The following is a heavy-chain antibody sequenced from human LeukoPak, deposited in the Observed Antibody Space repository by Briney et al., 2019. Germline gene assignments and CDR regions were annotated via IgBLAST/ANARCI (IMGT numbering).Heavy chain of an antibody. V-gene: IGHV1-2*02. Sequence: ASVKVSCKASGYTFSGYYVHWVRQAPGQGLEWMGWISPNSDDTNYAQKFQGRVTMTRDTSIGTAYMDLSRLRSDDTAVYFCARSRGQSGWFNYYGMDVWGQGTTVTVS. J-gene: IGHJ6*02. D-gene: IGHD6-19*01. CDR1: GYTFSGYY. CDR3: ARSRGQSGWFNYYGMDV. CDR2: ISPNSDDT.